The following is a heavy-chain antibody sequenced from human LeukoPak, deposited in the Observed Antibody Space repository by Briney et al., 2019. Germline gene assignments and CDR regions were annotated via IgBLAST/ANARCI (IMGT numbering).Heavy chain of an antibody. Sequence: ASVKVSCKASGYMFTGYYMHWLRQAPGQGLECMGRINPDTGRTNYAQNFQGRITMTRDTSISTAYMELSRLRSDDTAVYYRARNRGGDHYFDYWGQGTLVTVSS. J-gene: IGHJ4*02. V-gene: IGHV1-2*02. D-gene: IGHD2-21*02. CDR2: INPDTGRT. CDR3: ARNRGGDHYFDY. CDR1: GYMFTGYY.